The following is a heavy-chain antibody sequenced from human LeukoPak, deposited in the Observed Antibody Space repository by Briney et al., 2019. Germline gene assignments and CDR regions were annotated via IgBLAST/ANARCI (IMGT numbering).Heavy chain of an antibody. J-gene: IGHJ4*02. V-gene: IGHV4-34*01. CDR1: GGSFSGYY. CDR3: AKPAYDYVWGSYRYYRGGNDY. CDR2: INHSGST. Sequence: SSETLPLTCAVYGGSFSGYYWSWIRQPPGKGLEWIGEINHSGSTNYNPSLKSRVTISVDTSKNQFSLKLSSVTAADTAVYYCAKPAYDYVWGSYRYYRGGNDYWGQGTLVTVSS. D-gene: IGHD3-16*02.